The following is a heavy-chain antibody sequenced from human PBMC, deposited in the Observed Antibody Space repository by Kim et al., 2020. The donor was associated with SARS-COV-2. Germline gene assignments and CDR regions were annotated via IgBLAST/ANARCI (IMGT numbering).Heavy chain of an antibody. V-gene: IGHV1-18*04. Sequence: ASVKVSCKASGYTFTSYGISWVRQAPGQGLEWMGWISAYNGNTNYAQKLQGRVTMTTDTSTSTAYMELRSLRSDDTAVYYCARVGGGRYSSGWLDYWYFDLWGRGTLVTVSS. CDR3: ARVGGGRYSSGWLDYWYFDL. CDR1: GYTFTSYG. J-gene: IGHJ2*01. D-gene: IGHD6-19*01. CDR2: ISAYNGNT.